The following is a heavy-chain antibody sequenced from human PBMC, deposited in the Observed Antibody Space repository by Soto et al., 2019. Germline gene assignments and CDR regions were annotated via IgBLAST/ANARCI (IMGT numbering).Heavy chain of an antibody. Sequence: GESLKISCKGSGFSFTSYWIGWVRQMPGKGLEWMGIIHPGDSDTRYSPSFQGQVTISADKSISTAYLQWSSLKASDTAMYYCAVGSSGRAGHYYYGMDVWGQGTTVTV. J-gene: IGHJ6*02. V-gene: IGHV5-51*01. CDR2: IHPGDSDT. CDR1: GFSFTSYW. CDR3: AVGSSGRAGHYYYGMDV. D-gene: IGHD3-22*01.